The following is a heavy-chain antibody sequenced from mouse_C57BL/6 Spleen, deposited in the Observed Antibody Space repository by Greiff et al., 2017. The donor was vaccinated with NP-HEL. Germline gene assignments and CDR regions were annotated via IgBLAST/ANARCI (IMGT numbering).Heavy chain of an antibody. Sequence: QVQLQQSGAELARPGASVKLSCKASGYTFTSYGISWVKQRTGQGLEWIGEIYPRSGNTYYNEKFKGKATLTADKSSSTAYMELRSLTSEDAAVYFCAREGGSSSLFAYWGKGTLVTVSA. CDR1: GYTFTSYG. D-gene: IGHD1-1*01. CDR3: AREGGSSSLFAY. CDR2: IYPRSGNT. V-gene: IGHV1-81*01. J-gene: IGHJ3*01.